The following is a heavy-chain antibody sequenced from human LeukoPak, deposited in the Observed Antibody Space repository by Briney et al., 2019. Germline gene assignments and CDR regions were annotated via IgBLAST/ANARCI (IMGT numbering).Heavy chain of an antibody. D-gene: IGHD1-1*01. CDR2: ISSRGSTI. Sequence: GGSLRLSCVASGFTFSRYTLNWVRQAPGKGLEWVSYISSRGSTIYYADSVKGRFTISRDNSKNTLYLQMNSLRAEDTAVYYCAKDGVGTTGTLSGWGQGTLVTVSS. V-gene: IGHV3-48*01. CDR3: AKDGVGTTGTLSG. J-gene: IGHJ4*02. CDR1: GFTFSRYT.